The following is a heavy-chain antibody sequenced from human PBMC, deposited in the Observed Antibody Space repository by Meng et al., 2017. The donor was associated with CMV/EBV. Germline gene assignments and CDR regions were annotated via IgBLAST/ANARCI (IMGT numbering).Heavy chain of an antibody. J-gene: IGHJ4*02. D-gene: IGHD3-22*01. Sequence: GGSLRLSCAASGFTFSDYYMSWIRQAPGKGLEWVSYISSGTTIYYADSVKGRFTISRDNAKNSLYLQMNSLRAEDTAVYYCARASPGYYDTSGYFENYYFDYWGRGTLVTVSS. CDR1: GFTFSDYY. V-gene: IGHV3-11*04. CDR3: ARASPGYYDTSGYFENYYFDY. CDR2: ISSGTTI.